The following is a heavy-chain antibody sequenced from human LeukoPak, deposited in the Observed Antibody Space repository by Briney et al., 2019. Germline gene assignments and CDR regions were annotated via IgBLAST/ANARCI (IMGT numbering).Heavy chain of an antibody. CDR1: GGSISSGGYY. D-gene: IGHD3-3*01. J-gene: IGHJ5*02. V-gene: IGHV4-30-4*08. CDR3: ARAQRRITIFGVVLNWFDP. CDR2: IYYSGST. Sequence: PSETLSLTCTVSGGSISSGGYYWSWIRQHPGKGLEWIGYIYYSGSTYYNPSLKSRVTISVDTSKNQFSLKLSSVTAADTAVYYCARAQRRITIFGVVLNWFDPWGQGTLVTVSS.